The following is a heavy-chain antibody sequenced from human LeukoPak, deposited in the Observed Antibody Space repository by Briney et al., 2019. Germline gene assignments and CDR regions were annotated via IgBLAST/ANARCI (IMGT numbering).Heavy chain of an antibody. V-gene: IGHV3-33*01. J-gene: IGHJ4*02. CDR2: IWYDGSNK. CDR1: GFTFSSYG. CDR3: ARDRYDSSGYSEMDY. D-gene: IGHD3-22*01. Sequence: GGSLRLSCAASGFTFSSYGMHWVRQAPGKGLEWVAVIWYDGSNKYYADSVEGRFTISRDNSKNTLYLQMNSLRAEDTAVYYCARDRYDSSGYSEMDYWGQGTLVTVSS.